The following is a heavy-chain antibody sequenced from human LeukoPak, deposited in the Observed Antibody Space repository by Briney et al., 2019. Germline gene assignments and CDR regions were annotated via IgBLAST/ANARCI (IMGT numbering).Heavy chain of an antibody. Sequence: GGSLRLSCTASGFTFGDYAMSWVRQAPGKGLEWVGFIRSKAYGGTTEYAASVKGRFTISRDDSKSIAYLQMNSLKTEDTAVYYCTRDKMPWQPHYYYYYYMDVWGKGTTVTVSS. CDR2: IRSKAYGGTT. CDR3: TRDKMPWQPHYYYYYYMDV. CDR1: GFTFGDYA. J-gene: IGHJ6*03. D-gene: IGHD2-2*01. V-gene: IGHV3-49*04.